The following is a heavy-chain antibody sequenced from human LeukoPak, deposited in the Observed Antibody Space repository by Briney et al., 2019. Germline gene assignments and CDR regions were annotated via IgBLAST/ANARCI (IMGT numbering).Heavy chain of an antibody. J-gene: IGHJ5*02. V-gene: IGHV3-20*04. CDR3: ARDAVPSGRCWFDP. CDR1: GFTFSDYS. D-gene: IGHD4-17*01. Sequence: GGSLRLSCTVSGFTFSDYSMNWGREGPGKGPEWVFGLNWNGGGRRYADSVKGRFIISRDNAKGVLYLQLNDLRVEDTALYYCARDAVPSGRCWFDPWGQGTLVTVSS. CDR2: LNWNGGGR.